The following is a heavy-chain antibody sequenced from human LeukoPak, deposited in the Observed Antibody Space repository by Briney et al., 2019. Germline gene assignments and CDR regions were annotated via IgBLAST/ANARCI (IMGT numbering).Heavy chain of an antibody. J-gene: IGHJ5*01. CDR2: IYPGDSET. CDR3: ARGGNYGSAWFDY. CDR1: AYSFTSYW. V-gene: IGHV5-51*01. Sequence: GESLKISCKGSAYSFTSYWIGWVRQMPGKGLEWMGIIYPGDSETRYSPSFQGQVTFSAAKSINTAYLQWSSLRASDTAMHFCARGGNYGSAWFDYWGQGTLVTVSS. D-gene: IGHD6-25*01.